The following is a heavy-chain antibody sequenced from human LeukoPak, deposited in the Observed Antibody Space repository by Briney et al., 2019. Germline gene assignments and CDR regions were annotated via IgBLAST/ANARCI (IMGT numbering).Heavy chain of an antibody. Sequence: GGSLRLSCAASGFTFDDYAMHWVRQAPGKGLEWVSLISGDGGSTYYADSVKGRFTISRDNSKNSLYLQMNSLRTEDTALYYCAPTLEMATAPYFDYWGQGTLVTVSS. CDR2: ISGDGGST. D-gene: IGHD5-24*01. CDR1: GFTFDDYA. V-gene: IGHV3-43*02. CDR3: APTLEMATAPYFDY. J-gene: IGHJ4*02.